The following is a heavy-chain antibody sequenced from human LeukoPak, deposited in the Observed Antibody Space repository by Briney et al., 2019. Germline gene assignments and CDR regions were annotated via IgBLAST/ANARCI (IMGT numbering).Heavy chain of an antibody. J-gene: IGHJ4*02. Sequence: SQTLSLTCTVSGDSISRGRYYWSWVRQPAGKGLEWIGRIYTSGSTNYNPSLKSRVTISVDTSKNQFSLKLSSVTAADTAVYYCARGTGWYAYYFDYWGQGTLVTVSS. D-gene: IGHD6-19*01. CDR2: IYTSGST. CDR1: GDSISRGRYY. V-gene: IGHV4-61*02. CDR3: ARGTGWYAYYFDY.